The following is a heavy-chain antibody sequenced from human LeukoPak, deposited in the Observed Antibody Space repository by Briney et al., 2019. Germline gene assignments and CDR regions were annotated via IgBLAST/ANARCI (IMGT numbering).Heavy chain of an antibody. CDR1: GYTFTGYY. J-gene: IGHJ4*02. V-gene: IGHV1-2*02. Sequence: ASVKVSCKASGYTFTGYYMHWVRQAPGQGLEWMGWINPNSGGTNYAQKFQGRVTMTRDTSISTSYMELSRLRSDDTALYYCAKALGRRNWNDGISFDYWGQGTLVTVSS. CDR3: AKALGRRNWNDGISFDY. CDR2: INPNSGGT. D-gene: IGHD1-1*01.